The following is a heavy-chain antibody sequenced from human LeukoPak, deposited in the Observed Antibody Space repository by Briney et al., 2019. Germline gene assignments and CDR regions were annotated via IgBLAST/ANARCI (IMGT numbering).Heavy chain of an antibody. CDR1: GGSITSFY. Sequence: SSETLSLTCTVSGGSITSFYWSWIRPPPGKGLEWGGYIYSSGRANYNLSLKRRVTIPLDTTMTKMSLIFRSVTAAPTTLYYFARHALSCRGSSCCPNWFDSWGQGILVTVSS. CDR3: ARHALSCRGSSCCPNWFDS. V-gene: IGHV4-59*08. D-gene: IGHD2-15*01. J-gene: IGHJ5*01. CDR2: IYSSGRA.